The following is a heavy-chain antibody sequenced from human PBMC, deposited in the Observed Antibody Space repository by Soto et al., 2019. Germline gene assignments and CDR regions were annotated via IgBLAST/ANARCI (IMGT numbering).Heavy chain of an antibody. CDR1: GGSISNHY. Sequence: QVQLQESGPGLLKPSEPLSLTCTVSGGSISNHYWSWIRQPPGKGLELIGYIYYNGSPNYNPPLKSRASMSVDTSKNQITMKLSSLTAADTAVYYCSRATLYSEYWCHGTLGTFCS. V-gene: IGHV4-59*11. CDR3: SRATLYSEY. D-gene: IGHD5-12*01. CDR2: IYYNGSP. J-gene: IGHJ4*01.